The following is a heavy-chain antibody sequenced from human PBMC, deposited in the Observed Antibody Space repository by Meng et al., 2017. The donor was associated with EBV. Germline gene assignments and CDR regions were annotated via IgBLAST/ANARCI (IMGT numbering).Heavy chain of an antibody. CDR2: LHHSGST. D-gene: IGHD3-9*01. CDR1: GGSVNGYF. Sequence: QVQLQQWGAGLLKPSXXLSRTXXVYGGSVNGYFWSWIRQPPGKGLEWIGELHHSGSTNYNPSLKSRLRISVDTSKNQFSLNLTSVTAADTAVYYCARVSPKRYFDYLAPPDYWGQGTLGTVSS. J-gene: IGHJ4*02. CDR3: ARVSPKRYFDYLAPPDY. V-gene: IGHV4-34*01.